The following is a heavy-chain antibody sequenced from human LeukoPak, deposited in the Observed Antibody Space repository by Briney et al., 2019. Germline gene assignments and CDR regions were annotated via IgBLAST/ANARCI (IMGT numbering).Heavy chain of an antibody. CDR1: GSTFSNYA. J-gene: IGHJ4*02. CDR3: ARVGSTAEAGTPDY. V-gene: IGHV3-23*01. D-gene: IGHD6-13*01. Sequence: PGGSLRLSCAASGSTFSNYAMSWVRQAPGKGLEWVSGIRGPGGSTYYADSVKGRFTVSRDNAKNSLSLELNSLRVDDTAIYYCARVGSTAEAGTPDYWGQGTLVTVSS. CDR2: IRGPGGST.